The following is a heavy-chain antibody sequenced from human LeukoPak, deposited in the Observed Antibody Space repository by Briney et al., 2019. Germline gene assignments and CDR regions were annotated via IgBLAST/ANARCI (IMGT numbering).Heavy chain of an antibody. CDR2: ISGSGVNT. CDR1: GFTFSSYA. V-gene: IGHV3-23*01. D-gene: IGHD6-13*01. CDR3: AKSFGPVIAAAGTGAD. J-gene: IGHJ4*02. Sequence: GSLRLSCAASGFTFSSYAMNWVRQGPGNGLEWVSLISGSGVNTYYADPVTGRFTICRVNSKNTLYLQMNSLKAEDTAVYYCAKSFGPVIAAAGTGADWGQGIMVTVSS.